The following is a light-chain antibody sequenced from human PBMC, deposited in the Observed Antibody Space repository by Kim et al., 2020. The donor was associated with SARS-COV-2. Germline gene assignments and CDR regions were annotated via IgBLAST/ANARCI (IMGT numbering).Light chain of an antibody. J-gene: IGLJ3*02. V-gene: IGLV3-19*01. CDR2: GKN. CDR3: HSRATSPNQWL. CDR1: TLRRYY. Sequence: SSELTQDPAVSVALGQTVTISCQGDTLRRYYASWYQQKPGQAPVVVFYGKNYRPSGIPDRFSGSSSGDTASLTIPGAQAEDEADYYCHSRATSPNQWLFG.